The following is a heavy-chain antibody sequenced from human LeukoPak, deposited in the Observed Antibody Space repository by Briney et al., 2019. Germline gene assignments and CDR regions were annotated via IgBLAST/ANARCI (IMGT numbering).Heavy chain of an antibody. D-gene: IGHD6-19*01. V-gene: IGHV4-4*07. Sequence: PSETLSLTCTVSGGSISSYYWSWIRQPAGKGLEWIGRIYTSGSTNYNPSLKSRVTMSVDTSKNQFSLKLSSVTAADTAVYYCATFRRNNSSGWYYFDYCGQGTLATVSS. CDR2: IYTSGST. J-gene: IGHJ4*02. CDR3: ATFRRNNSSGWYYFDY. CDR1: GGSISSYY.